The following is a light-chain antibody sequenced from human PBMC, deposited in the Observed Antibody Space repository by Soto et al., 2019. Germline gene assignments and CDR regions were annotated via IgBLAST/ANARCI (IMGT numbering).Light chain of an antibody. CDR2: AAS. J-gene: IGKJ1*01. CDR3: QQYNSYSWT. V-gene: IGKV1-5*01. CDR1: QSISSW. Sequence: DIPMTQSPSTLSASVGDRVTITCRASQSISSWLAWYQQKPGKAPRLLIYAASSLKSGVPSRFSGSGSGTEFPLTISSLQHDDFATYYCQQYNSYSWTFGQGTKVEIK.